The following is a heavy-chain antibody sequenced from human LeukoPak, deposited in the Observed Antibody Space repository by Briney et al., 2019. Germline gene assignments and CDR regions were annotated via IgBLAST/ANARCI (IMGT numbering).Heavy chain of an antibody. J-gene: IGHJ2*01. CDR2: IYSNGIT. V-gene: IGHV4-4*08. CDR3: ARRAYYDSSGYYPTSGYFDL. CDR1: GGSIFSYY. D-gene: IGHD3-22*01. Sequence: YPSETLSLTCTVSGGSIFSYYWNWTRQPPGKGLEWIGYIYSNGITNYSPSLRSRGTISIATSKNQFSLRLRSVTAADTPIYYCARRAYYDSSGYYPTSGYFDLWGRGTLVTVSS.